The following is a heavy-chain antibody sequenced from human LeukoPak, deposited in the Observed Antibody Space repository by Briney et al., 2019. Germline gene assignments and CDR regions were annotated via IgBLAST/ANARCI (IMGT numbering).Heavy chain of an antibody. CDR3: ARDLSFWSLDF. V-gene: IGHV3-33*01. D-gene: IGHD3-3*01. CDR2: IWYDGTRE. Sequence: GESLKISCVASGFTLSSHGMHWVRQAPGKGLEWVALIWYDGTRENYADSVKGRFTISRDLSKNTLNLQMDSLRVDDTAVFYCARDLSFWSLDFRGQGTLVTVSS. CDR1: GFTLSSHG. J-gene: IGHJ4*02.